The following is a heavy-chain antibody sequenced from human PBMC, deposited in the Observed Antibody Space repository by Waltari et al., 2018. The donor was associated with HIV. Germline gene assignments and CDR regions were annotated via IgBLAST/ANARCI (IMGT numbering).Heavy chain of an antibody. V-gene: IGHV3-33*01. Sequence: QVQLVESGGGVVQPGRSLRLLCAASGFSFSSYGMHWVRPAPGKGLEWVAVIWYDGSNKYYADSVKGRFTISRDKSKNTLYLQMNSLRAEDTAVYYCAREGYSSSGRFDYWGQGTLVTVSS. J-gene: IGHJ4*02. CDR2: IWYDGSNK. D-gene: IGHD6-6*01. CDR1: GFSFSSYG. CDR3: AREGYSSSGRFDY.